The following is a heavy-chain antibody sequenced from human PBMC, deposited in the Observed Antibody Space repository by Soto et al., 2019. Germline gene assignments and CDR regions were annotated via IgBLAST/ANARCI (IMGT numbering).Heavy chain of an antibody. CDR2: ISSSGSTI. J-gene: IGHJ6*02. D-gene: IGHD3-22*01. Sequence: GGSLSLSCAASGFTFSSYEMNWVRQAPGKGLEWVSYISSSGSTIYYADSVKGRFTISRDNAKNSLYLQMNSLRAEDTAVYYCVVITDYYYYYGMDVWGQGTTVTVSS. CDR1: GFTFSSYE. CDR3: VVITDYYYYYGMDV. V-gene: IGHV3-48*03.